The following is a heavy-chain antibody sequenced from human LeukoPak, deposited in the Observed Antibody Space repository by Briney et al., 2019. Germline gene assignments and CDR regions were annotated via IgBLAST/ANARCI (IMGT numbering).Heavy chain of an antibody. CDR1: GFTLSSYA. D-gene: IGHD2-15*01. CDR2: ISDTGNT. CDR3: AKAPVTTCRGAFCYPFDY. V-gene: IGHV3-23*01. Sequence: GGSLRLSCAACGFTLSSYAMSWVRQAPGKGLEWVSAISDTGNTYHADSVKGRFTISRDSSKNTLFLQINRLRPEDAAVYYCAKAPVTTCRGAFCYPFDYWGLGTLVTVSS. J-gene: IGHJ4*02.